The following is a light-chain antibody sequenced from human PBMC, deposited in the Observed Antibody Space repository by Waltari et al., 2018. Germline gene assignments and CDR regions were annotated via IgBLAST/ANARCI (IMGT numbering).Light chain of an antibody. J-gene: IGLJ1*01. CDR3: CSYRGSFV. CDR2: DVS. Sequence: QSALTQPRSVSGSPGQSVTISCTGTSSDVGVYHYVSWYQQNPGKAPKLMIYDVSKRPSGVPDRFSGSKSGNTASLTISGLQAEDDGDYYCCSYRGSFVFGTGTKDTVL. V-gene: IGLV2-11*01. CDR1: SSDVGVYHY.